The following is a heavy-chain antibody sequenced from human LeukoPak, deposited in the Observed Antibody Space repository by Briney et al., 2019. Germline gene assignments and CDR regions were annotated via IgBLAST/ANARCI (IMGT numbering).Heavy chain of an antibody. D-gene: IGHD5-24*01. J-gene: IGHJ6*03. V-gene: IGHV1-69*06. Sequence: SVKVSCKASGGTFSSYAISWVRQAPGQGLEWMGGIIPIFGTANYAQKFQGRVTITADKSTSTAYMELSSLRSEDTAVYYCAGGRWLQSHYYYYYMDVWGKGTTVTVSS. CDR2: IIPIFGTA. CDR1: GGTFSSYA. CDR3: AGGRWLQSHYYYYYMDV.